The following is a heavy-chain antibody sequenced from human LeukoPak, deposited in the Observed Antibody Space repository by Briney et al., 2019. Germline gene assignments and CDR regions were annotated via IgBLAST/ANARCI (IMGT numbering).Heavy chain of an antibody. CDR2: IYHSGST. V-gene: IGHV4-61*08. D-gene: IGHD2-21*02. Sequence: RSSETLSLTCTVSGGSVSSGGYYWSWIRQPPGKGLEWIGYIYHSGSTYYNPSLKSRVTISVDRSKNQFSLKLSSVTAADTAVYYCARVPYCGGDCYRYWYFDLWGRGTLVTVSS. CDR3: ARVPYCGGDCYRYWYFDL. CDR1: GGSVSSGGYY. J-gene: IGHJ2*01.